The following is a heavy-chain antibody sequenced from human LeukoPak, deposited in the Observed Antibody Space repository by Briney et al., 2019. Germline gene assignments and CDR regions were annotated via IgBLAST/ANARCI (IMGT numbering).Heavy chain of an antibody. CDR3: ARGGRDGYMYYYYYYMDV. J-gene: IGHJ6*03. CDR1: GGSFSGYY. Sequence: PETLSLTCAVYGGSFSGYYWSWIRQPPGKGLEWIGEINHSGSTNYNPSLKSRVTISVDTSKNQFSLKLSSVTAADTAVYYCARGGRDGYMYYYYYYMDVWGKGTTVTVSS. D-gene: IGHD5-24*01. V-gene: IGHV4-34*01. CDR2: INHSGST.